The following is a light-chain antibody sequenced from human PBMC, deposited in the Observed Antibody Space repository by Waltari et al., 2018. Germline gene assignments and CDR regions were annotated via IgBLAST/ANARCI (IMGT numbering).Light chain of an antibody. CDR1: QSVISTY. Sequence: IVLTQSPGTLSLSTGERATPSCRATQSVISTYLNWYQKKPGQSPRLPIYGASSRATGIPDRFSGSGSGTDFTLTISRLEPEDFAFYYCLHYGSALWKFGQGTKVEIK. J-gene: IGKJ1*01. CDR2: GAS. CDR3: LHYGSALWK. V-gene: IGKV3-20*01.